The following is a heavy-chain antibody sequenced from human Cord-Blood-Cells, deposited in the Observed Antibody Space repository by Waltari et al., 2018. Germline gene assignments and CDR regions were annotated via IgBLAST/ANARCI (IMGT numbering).Heavy chain of an antibody. D-gene: IGHD1-26*01. V-gene: IGHV3-30*02. CDR3: AKDSESGSYFGDYYYYYGMDV. CDR2: IRYDGSNK. CDR1: GFTFSSYG. Sequence: QVQLVESGGGVVQPGGSLRRSCAASGFTFSSYGMHWVRQAPGKGLEWVAFIRYDGSNKYYADSVKGRFTISRDNSKNTLYLQMNSLRAEDTAVYYCAKDSESGSYFGDYYYYYGMDVWGQGP. J-gene: IGHJ6*02.